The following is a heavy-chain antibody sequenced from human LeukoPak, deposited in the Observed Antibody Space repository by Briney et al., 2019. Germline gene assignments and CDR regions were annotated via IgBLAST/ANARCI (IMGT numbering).Heavy chain of an antibody. D-gene: IGHD1-14*01. CDR3: AAGRYDAFDI. V-gene: IGHV4-61*02. Sequence: KSSETLSLTCAVSGGSISSGSYYWSWIRQPAGKGLEWIGRIYTSGSTNYNPSLKSRVTISVDTSKNQFSLKLSSVTAADTAVYYCAAGRYDAFDIWGQGTMVTVSS. J-gene: IGHJ3*02. CDR2: IYTSGST. CDR1: GGSISSGSYY.